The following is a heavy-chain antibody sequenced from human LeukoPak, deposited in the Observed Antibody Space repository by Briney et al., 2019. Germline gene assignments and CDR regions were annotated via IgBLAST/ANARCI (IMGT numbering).Heavy chain of an antibody. V-gene: IGHV4-34*01. D-gene: IGHD3-22*01. J-gene: IGHJ3*02. CDR1: GGSFSGYY. CDR3: AGYASSGRRDAFDI. Sequence: PSETLSLTCAVYGGSFSGYYWSWIRQPPGKGLEWIGEINHSGSTNYNPSLKSRVTISVDTSRNQFSLKLSSVTAADTAVYYCAGYASSGRRDAFDIWGQGTMVTVSS. CDR2: INHSGST.